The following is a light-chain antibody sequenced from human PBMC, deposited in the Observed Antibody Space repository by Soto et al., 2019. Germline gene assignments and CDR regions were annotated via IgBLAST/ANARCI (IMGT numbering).Light chain of an antibody. CDR2: TAS. CDR3: QQSYNTTWT. J-gene: IGKJ1*01. Sequence: DIPMTQSPSSLSASVGDRVTISCRASQTIIRYLNWYQQESGKAPKLMISTASSLRSGVPSRFSGSGSETDCTLTISSLQPEDFATYSCQQSYNTTWTLGQGTKVDIK. CDR1: QTIIRY. V-gene: IGKV1-39*01.